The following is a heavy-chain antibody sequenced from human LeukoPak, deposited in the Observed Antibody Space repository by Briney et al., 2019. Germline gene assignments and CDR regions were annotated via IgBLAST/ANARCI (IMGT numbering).Heavy chain of an antibody. V-gene: IGHV3-30*18. J-gene: IGHJ4*02. CDR1: GFTFSSYG. Sequence: GGSLRLSCAASGFTFSSYGMHWVRQAPGKGLEWVAVISYDGSSKYYADSVKGRFTISRDNSKNTLYLQMNSLRAEDTAVYYCAKGALAKEGSSWFDYWGQGTLVTVSS. CDR2: ISYDGSSK. D-gene: IGHD6-13*01. CDR3: AKGALAKEGSSWFDY.